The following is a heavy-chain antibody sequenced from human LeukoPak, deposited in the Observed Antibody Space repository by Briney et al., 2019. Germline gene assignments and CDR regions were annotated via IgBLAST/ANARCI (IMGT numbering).Heavy chain of an antibody. CDR2: ISGSGGST. CDR1: GFTFSSYA. Sequence: GGPLRLSCAASGFTFSSYAMSWVRQAPGKGLEWVSAISGSGGSTYYADSVKGRFTISRDNSKNTLYLQMNSLRAEDTAVYYCAKEGYYYDSSGYLQEYFQHWGQGTLVTVSS. J-gene: IGHJ1*01. V-gene: IGHV3-23*01. CDR3: AKEGYYYDSSGYLQEYFQH. D-gene: IGHD3-22*01.